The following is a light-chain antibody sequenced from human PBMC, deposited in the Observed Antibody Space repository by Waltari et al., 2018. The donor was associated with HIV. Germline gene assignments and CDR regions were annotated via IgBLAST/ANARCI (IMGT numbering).Light chain of an antibody. V-gene: IGLV1-40*01. CDR1: SSNIGAGYD. CDR3: QSYDSNLSGL. Sequence: QSELTQPPSVSAAPGQRVTISCTGSSSNIGAGYDVHWYQTVPGRAPKFVIYCNSNRPSGVPDRFSGSKSGSSASLVITGLQSEDEADYYCQSYDSNLSGLFGGGTKVTVL. CDR2: CNS. J-gene: IGLJ2*01.